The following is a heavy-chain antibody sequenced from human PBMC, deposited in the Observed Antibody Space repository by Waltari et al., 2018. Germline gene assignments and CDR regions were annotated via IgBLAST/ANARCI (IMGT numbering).Heavy chain of an antibody. J-gene: IGHJ3*02. CDR2: IIPIFGTA. CDR3: ARVPERVLRYFDWSHAFDI. Sequence: QVQLVQSGAEVKKPGSPVKVSCKASGGTFSTYAISWVRPAPGHGLEWMGGIIPIFGTANYAQKFQGRVTITADESTSTAYMELSSLRSEDTAVYYCARVPERVLRYFDWSHAFDIWGQGTMVTVSS. V-gene: IGHV1-69*01. D-gene: IGHD3-9*01. CDR1: GGTFSTYA.